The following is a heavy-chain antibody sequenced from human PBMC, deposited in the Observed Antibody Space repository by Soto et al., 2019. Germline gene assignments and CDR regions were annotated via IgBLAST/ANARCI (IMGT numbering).Heavy chain of an antibody. CDR2: IKSKTDGGTT. V-gene: IGHV3-15*01. CDR3: TTGQVAGTRDY. D-gene: IGHD6-19*01. Sequence: PGGSLRLSCAASGFTFINAWMSLGRQPPGKGLEWVGRIKSKTDGGTTDYVAPVKGRFIISRDDSKNMVYLQMNSLKTEDTAMYYCTTGQVAGTRDYWGQGTLVTVSS. CDR1: GFTFINAW. J-gene: IGHJ4*02.